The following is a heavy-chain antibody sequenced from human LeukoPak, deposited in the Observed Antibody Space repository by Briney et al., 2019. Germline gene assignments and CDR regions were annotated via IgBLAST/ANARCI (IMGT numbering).Heavy chain of an antibody. CDR3: AREEEGTIFGVVNGYAFDI. J-gene: IGHJ3*02. D-gene: IGHD3-3*01. V-gene: IGHV4-59*01. CDR2: IYYSGST. CDR1: GGSISSYY. Sequence: SETLSLTCTVSGGSISSYYWSWIRQPPGKGLEWIGFIYYSGSTNYNPSLKSRVTISVDTSKNQFFLKLSSVTAADTAVYYCAREEEGTIFGVVNGYAFDIWGQGTMVTVSS.